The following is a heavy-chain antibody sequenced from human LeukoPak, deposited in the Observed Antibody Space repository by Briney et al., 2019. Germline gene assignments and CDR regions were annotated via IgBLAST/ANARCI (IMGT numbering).Heavy chain of an antibody. V-gene: IGHV3-7*01. Sequence: PGGSLRLSCAASGFTFSSYAMSWVRQAPGKGLEWVANIKQDGSEKYYVDSVKGRFTISRDNAKNSLYLQMNSLRAEDTAVYYCARDMYSSSERNWFDPWGQGTLVTVSS. J-gene: IGHJ5*02. CDR2: IKQDGSEK. D-gene: IGHD6-6*01. CDR3: ARDMYSSSERNWFDP. CDR1: GFTFSSYA.